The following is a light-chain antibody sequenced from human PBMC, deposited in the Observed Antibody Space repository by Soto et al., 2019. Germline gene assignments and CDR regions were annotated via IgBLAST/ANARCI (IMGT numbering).Light chain of an antibody. Sequence: DIRMTQSPSTLSAVVGDRVTITCRASESVSSSVAWYQQKPGKAPKLLIYDASTLESGVPSRFSGSGFGTEFTLTINSLQPDDFATFYCQQYSTYPLTFGGGTRVDIK. CDR3: QQYSTYPLT. V-gene: IGKV1-5*01. CDR2: DAS. CDR1: ESVSSS. J-gene: IGKJ4*01.